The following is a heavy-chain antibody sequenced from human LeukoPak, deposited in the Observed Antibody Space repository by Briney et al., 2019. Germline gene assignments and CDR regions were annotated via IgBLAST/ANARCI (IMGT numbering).Heavy chain of an antibody. CDR1: GFTFSPYP. V-gene: IGHV3-30*03. Sequence: GGSLRLSCATSGFTFSPYPMHWVRQAPGKGLEWVAVIAYDGGNIFYAPSVRGRFTISRDNAKNSLYLQMNSLRAEDTAVYYCARDDGGSYSSTFDYWGQGTLVTVSS. J-gene: IGHJ4*02. CDR3: ARDDGGSYSSTFDY. CDR2: IAYDGGNI. D-gene: IGHD1-26*01.